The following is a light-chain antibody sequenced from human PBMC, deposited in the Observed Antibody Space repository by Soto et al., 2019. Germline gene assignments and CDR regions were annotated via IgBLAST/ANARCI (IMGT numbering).Light chain of an antibody. CDR3: QQPNSYPPFT. V-gene: IGKV1-9*01. J-gene: IGKJ3*01. CDR1: QAIPSY. CDR2: AVS. Sequence: DIQLTQSPSFLSASVGDSVTITCRASQAIPSYITWYQQQPGKAPKLPIYAVSTLQSGVPSRFSGRGFGTEFTLTISSLQPEDFATYYCQQPNSYPPFTFGPGTKVDV.